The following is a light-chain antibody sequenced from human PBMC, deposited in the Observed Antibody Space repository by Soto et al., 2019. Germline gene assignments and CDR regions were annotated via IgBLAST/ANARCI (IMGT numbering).Light chain of an antibody. CDR2: GNS. Sequence: QSVLTQPPSVSGAPGQRVTISCTGSSSNIGAGYDVHWYQQLPGTAPKLLIYGNSNRPSGVPDRFSGSKSGTSASLAITGLLAVDEAVCCCPSCGGRLDVVFGGGTKLTVL. CDR1: SSNIGAGYD. J-gene: IGLJ2*01. V-gene: IGLV1-40*01. CDR3: PSCGGRLDVV.